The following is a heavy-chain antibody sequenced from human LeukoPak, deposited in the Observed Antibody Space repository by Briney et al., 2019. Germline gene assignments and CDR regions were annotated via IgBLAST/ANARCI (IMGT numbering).Heavy chain of an antibody. CDR1: GFTFRDFW. Sequence: WGSLRLSCAASGFTFRDFWMSWVRKAPGKGLELVANIQQNGIEKYSVEGRFTISRDNVNSLLYLRINSLRADDTAMYYCARDRDGKDLWGQGTLVTVSS. J-gene: IGHJ5*02. CDR3: ARDRDGKDL. V-gene: IGHV3-7*03. D-gene: IGHD1-1*01. CDR2: IQQNGIEK.